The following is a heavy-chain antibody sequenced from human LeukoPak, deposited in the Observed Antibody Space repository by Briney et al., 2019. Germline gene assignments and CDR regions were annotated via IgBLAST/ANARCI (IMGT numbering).Heavy chain of an antibody. CDR3: VRNTLGHYDAFDI. CDR1: GGSISGYY. D-gene: IGHD1/OR15-1a*01. J-gene: IGHJ3*02. Sequence: SETLSLTCTVFGGSISGYYWSWIRQPPGKGLEWIGYIYYSGSINYNSSLKSRVTISVDTFRNQFSLKLSSMTAADTAVYYCVRNTLGHYDAFDIWGQGTMVTVSS. CDR2: IYYSGSI. V-gene: IGHV4-59*01.